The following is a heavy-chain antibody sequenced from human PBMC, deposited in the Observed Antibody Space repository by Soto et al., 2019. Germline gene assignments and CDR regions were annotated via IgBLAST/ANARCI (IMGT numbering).Heavy chain of an antibody. D-gene: IGHD6-13*01. Sequence: GGSLRLSCAASGFTVSSNYMSWVRQAPGKGLERVSFIYSVGSTYYADSVKGRFTISRDNSKNTLYLQMNSLRVEDTALYYCAKADYSYSWAPGDYWGQGTLVTVSS. CDR1: GFTVSSNY. CDR3: AKADYSYSWAPGDY. V-gene: IGHV3-66*01. J-gene: IGHJ4*02. CDR2: IYSVGST.